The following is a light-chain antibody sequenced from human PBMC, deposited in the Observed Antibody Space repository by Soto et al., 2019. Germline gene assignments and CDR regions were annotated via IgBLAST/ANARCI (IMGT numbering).Light chain of an antibody. CDR2: AAS. Sequence: EIVLTQSPGTLSLSPGESATLSCRASESVSSSYLAWYQQKLGQAPRLLTYAASSRAPGIPDRFSGSGSGTDFTLTISGLQTEDFAVYFCQQYGGSPSYTFGQGTKVDIK. CDR3: QQYGGSPSYT. CDR1: ESVSSSY. V-gene: IGKV3-20*01. J-gene: IGKJ2*01.